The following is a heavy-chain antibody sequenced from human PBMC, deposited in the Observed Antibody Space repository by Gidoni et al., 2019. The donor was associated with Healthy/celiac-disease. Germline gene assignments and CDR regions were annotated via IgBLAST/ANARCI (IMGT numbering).Heavy chain of an antibody. CDR3: TTDVRCSSTSCLPGPEFDP. CDR1: GFTFNNAW. D-gene: IGHD2-2*01. CDR2: IKSKTDGATT. Sequence: EVQLVESGGGLVKPGGSLRLSCAASGFTFNNAWMSWVRQAPGKGLEWVGRIKSKTDGATTDYAAPVKGRFTISRDDSKNTLYLQMNRLKTEDTAVYYCTTDVRCSSTSCLPGPEFDPWGQGTLVTVSS. V-gene: IGHV3-15*01. J-gene: IGHJ5*02.